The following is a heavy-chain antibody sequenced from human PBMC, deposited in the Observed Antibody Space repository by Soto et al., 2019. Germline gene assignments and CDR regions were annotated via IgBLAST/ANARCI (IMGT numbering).Heavy chain of an antibody. CDR2: TSYGGSNK. J-gene: IGHJ4*02. V-gene: IGHV3-30-3*01. CDR1: GFTFSSYE. Sequence: QVQLVESGGGVVQPGRSLRLSCSASGFTFSSYEMHWVRQAPGKGLEWVAATSYGGSNKYYADSVKGRFTISRDNSKNTLYLQMNSLRTEDTAVYYCAREEEALDYWGQGTLVTVSS. CDR3: AREEEALDY.